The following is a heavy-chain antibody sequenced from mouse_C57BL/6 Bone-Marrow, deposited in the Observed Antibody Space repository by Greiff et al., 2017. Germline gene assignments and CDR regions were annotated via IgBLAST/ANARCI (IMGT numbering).Heavy chain of an antibody. V-gene: IGHV5-4*01. CDR3: ARDPPITTVVATDFDV. D-gene: IGHD1-1*01. Sequence: EVQGVESGGGLVKPGGSLKLSCAASGFTFSSYAMSWVRQTPEKRLEWVATISDGGSYTYYPDNVKGRFTISRDNAKNNLYLQMSHLKSEDTAMXYCARDPPITTVVATDFDVWGTGTTVTVSS. CDR2: ISDGGSYT. CDR1: GFTFSSYA. J-gene: IGHJ1*03.